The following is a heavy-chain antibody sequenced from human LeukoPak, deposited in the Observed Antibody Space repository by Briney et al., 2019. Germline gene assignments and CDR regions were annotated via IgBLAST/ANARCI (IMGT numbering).Heavy chain of an antibody. D-gene: IGHD4-23*01. CDR1: GGYIITSGHY. J-gene: IGHJ5*02. V-gene: IGHV4-39*07. CDR2: VYYTGVT. Sequence: SETLSLTCTVSGGYIITSGHYWGWIRQPPGKGLEWSGSVYYTGVTSTNPFFRSRMSTSVDTSKNQFSLNLTSVTAADAAVYYCARERSSSGGHNWFDPWGQGTLVTVSS. CDR3: ARERSSSGGHNWFDP.